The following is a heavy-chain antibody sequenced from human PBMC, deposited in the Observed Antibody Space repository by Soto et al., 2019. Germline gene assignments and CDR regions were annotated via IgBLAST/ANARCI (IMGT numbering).Heavy chain of an antibody. J-gene: IGHJ4*02. CDR1: GFTFSSYA. CDR3: ARDWDYGDSYGESTFDY. Sequence: GGSLRLSCAASGFTFSSYAMHWVRQAPGKGLEWVAVISYDGSNKYYADSVKGRFTISRDNSKNTLYLQMNSLRAEDTAVYYCARDWDYGDSYGESTFDYWGQGTLVTVSS. D-gene: IGHD4-17*01. V-gene: IGHV3-30-3*01. CDR2: ISYDGSNK.